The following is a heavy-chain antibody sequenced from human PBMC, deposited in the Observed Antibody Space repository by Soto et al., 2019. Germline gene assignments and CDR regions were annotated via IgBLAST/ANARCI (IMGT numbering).Heavy chain of an antibody. V-gene: IGHV4-31*03. J-gene: IGHJ5*02. D-gene: IGHD3-3*01. Sequence: QVQLQESGPGLVKPSQTLSLTCTVSGGSISSGDYYWSWIRQHPGKGLEWIGYIYYSGSTYYNPSLQTRVTTSGDRSKNQFSLKLSSLTAADRAVYYCARWWSGSRQGFDPWGQGTRVTVSS. CDR3: ARWWSGSRQGFDP. CDR2: IYYSGST. CDR1: GGSISSGDYY.